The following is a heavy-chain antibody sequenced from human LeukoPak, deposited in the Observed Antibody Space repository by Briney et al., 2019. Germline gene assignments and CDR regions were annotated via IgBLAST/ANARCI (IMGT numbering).Heavy chain of an antibody. CDR2: IKQDGREK. Sequence: GGSVRLSCDASGFTFRGYWMSWVSQGPGKGLEWVANIKQDGREKYYVDSVRGRFTISRDNAKNSLYLQMNSLRADDTAVYYCTTSPDIRGSHFDHWGQGALVTVSS. CDR3: TTSPDIRGSHFDH. V-gene: IGHV3-7*05. CDR1: GFTFRGYW. J-gene: IGHJ4*02. D-gene: IGHD1-26*01.